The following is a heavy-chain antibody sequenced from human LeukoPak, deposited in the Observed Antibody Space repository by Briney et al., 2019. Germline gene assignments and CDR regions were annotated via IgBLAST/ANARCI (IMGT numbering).Heavy chain of an antibody. V-gene: IGHV1-18*01. J-gene: IGHJ3*01. CDR3: AKVRGSDAFGL. CDR2: ISAYNGYT. Sequence: ASVKVSCKASGYTFTNYGITWVRQAPGQGLEWMGWISAYNGYTNYAQNLQGRVTMTTDTSTNTAYMELSSLKSEDTAVYFCAKVRGSDAFGLWGQGTMVTVSS. D-gene: IGHD3-10*01. CDR1: GYTFTNYG.